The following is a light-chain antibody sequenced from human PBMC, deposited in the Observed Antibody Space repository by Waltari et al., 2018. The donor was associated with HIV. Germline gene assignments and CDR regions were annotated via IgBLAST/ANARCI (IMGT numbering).Light chain of an antibody. Sequence: EIVLTQSPGTLSLSPGERATLSCRASQIITNNFLAWYQHQSGQAPRLLISAASSRATGIPDRFSGSGSGTDFNLTISRLEPEDFALYYCQQYSSSPLSFGGGTRVEIK. V-gene: IGKV3-20*01. CDR2: AAS. J-gene: IGKJ4*01. CDR3: QQYSSSPLS. CDR1: QIITNNF.